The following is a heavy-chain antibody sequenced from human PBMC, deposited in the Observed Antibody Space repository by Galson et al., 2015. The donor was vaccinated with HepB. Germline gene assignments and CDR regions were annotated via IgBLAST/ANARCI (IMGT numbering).Heavy chain of an antibody. J-gene: IGHJ5*02. V-gene: IGHV3-30*04. CDR3: ARDYLCVGELSLNWFDP. CDR1: GFTFSSYA. CDR2: ILYIGSNK. Sequence: SLRLSCAASGFTFSSYAMHWVRQAPGEGLEWVAVILYIGSNKYYADSVKGRFTISRDNSKNTLYLQMNSLRAEDTAVYYCARDYLCVGELSLNWFDPWGQGTLVTVSS. D-gene: IGHD3-16*02.